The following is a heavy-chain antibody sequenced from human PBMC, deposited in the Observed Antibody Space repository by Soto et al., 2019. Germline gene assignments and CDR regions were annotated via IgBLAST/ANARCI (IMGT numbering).Heavy chain of an antibody. CDR2: ISYDGSNK. D-gene: IGHD1-26*01. CDR3: ARTGLIGWYSGSIHYFDY. V-gene: IGHV3-30-3*01. J-gene: IGHJ4*02. Sequence: QVQLVESGGGVVQPGRSLRLSCAASGFTFSSYAMHWVRQAPGKGLEWVAVISYDGSNKYYADSVKGRFTISRDNSKNTLYLQMNSLRAEDTAVYYCARTGLIGWYSGSIHYFDYWGQGTLVTVSS. CDR1: GFTFSSYA.